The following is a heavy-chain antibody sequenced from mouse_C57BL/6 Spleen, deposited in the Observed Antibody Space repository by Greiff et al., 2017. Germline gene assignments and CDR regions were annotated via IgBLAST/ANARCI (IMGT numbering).Heavy chain of an antibody. Sequence: QVQLQQPGAELVKPGPSVKLSCKASAYTFPSYWMHWVKQRPGQGLEWIGMIHPNSGSTNYNEKFKSKATLTVDKSSSTAYMQLSSLTSEDSAVYYCARDLYGNEHFDYWGQGTTLTVSS. CDR2: IHPNSGST. D-gene: IGHD2-1*01. V-gene: IGHV1-64*01. J-gene: IGHJ2*01. CDR3: ARDLYGNEHFDY. CDR1: AYTFPSYW.